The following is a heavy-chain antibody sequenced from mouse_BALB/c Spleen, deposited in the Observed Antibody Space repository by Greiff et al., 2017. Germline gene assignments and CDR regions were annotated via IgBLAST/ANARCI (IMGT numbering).Heavy chain of an antibody. CDR3: ARYGYDGYAMDY. V-gene: IGHV2-6-2*01. Sequence: VKVVESGPDLVAPSQSLSITCTVSGFSLTSYGVHWVRQPPGKGLEWLVVIWSDGSTTYNSALKSRLSISKDNSKSQVFLKMNSLQTDDTAMYYCARYGYDGYAMDYWGQGTSVTVSS. J-gene: IGHJ4*01. D-gene: IGHD2-2*01. CDR1: GFSLTSYG. CDR2: IWSDGST.